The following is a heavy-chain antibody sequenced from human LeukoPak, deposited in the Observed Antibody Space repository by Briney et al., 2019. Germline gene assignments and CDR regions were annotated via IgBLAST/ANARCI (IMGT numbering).Heavy chain of an antibody. CDR2: IKSKTDGGTT. V-gene: IGHV3-15*01. CDR1: GFTFSNAW. Sequence: GGSLRLSCAASGFTFSNAWMSWVHQAPGKGLEWVGRIKSKTDGGTTDYAAPVKGRFTISRDDSKNTLYLQMNSLKTEDTAVYYCWYYYGSGSSVNFDYWGQGTLATVSS. J-gene: IGHJ4*02. CDR3: WYYYGSGSSVNFDY. D-gene: IGHD3-10*01.